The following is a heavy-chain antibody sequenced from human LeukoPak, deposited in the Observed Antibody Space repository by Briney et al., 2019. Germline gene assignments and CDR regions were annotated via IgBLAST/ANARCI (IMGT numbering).Heavy chain of an antibody. CDR2: TSAGGEDK. J-gene: IGHJ4*02. CDR1: GFVFSNFG. V-gene: IGHV3-23*01. CDR3: AKDVGFCSGDSCSFFDY. D-gene: IGHD2-15*01. Sequence: GSLRLSCAASGFVFSNFGMTWVRQAPGKGLEWVSTTSAGGEDKHYADSVKGRFTISGDNSKNTLYLQMNTLRAEDTALYYCAKDVGFCSGDSCSFFDYWGQGDLVTVSS.